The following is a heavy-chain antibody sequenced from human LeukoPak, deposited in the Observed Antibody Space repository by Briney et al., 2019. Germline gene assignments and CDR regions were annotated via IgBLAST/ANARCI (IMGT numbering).Heavy chain of an antibody. Sequence: GGSLRLSCEASGFTFSSYSMNWVRQAPGKGLEWVSYISSSSSTIYYADSVKGRFTISRDNAKNSLYLQMNSLRAEDTAVYYCARLSGYSYGSIDYWGQGTLVTVSS. CDR2: ISSSSSTI. D-gene: IGHD5-18*01. J-gene: IGHJ4*02. CDR1: GFTFSSYS. V-gene: IGHV3-48*01. CDR3: ARLSGYSYGSIDY.